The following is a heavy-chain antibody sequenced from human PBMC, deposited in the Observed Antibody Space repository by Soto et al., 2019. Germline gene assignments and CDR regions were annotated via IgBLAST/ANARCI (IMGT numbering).Heavy chain of an antibody. CDR3: AIGLYYYDSSGYYYDYYGMDV. Sequence: GESLKISCKGSGYSFTSYWIGWARQMPGKGLEWMGIIYPGDSDTRYSPSFQGQVTISADKSISTAYLQWSSLKASDTAMYYCAIGLYYYDSSGYYYDYYGMDVWGQGTTVTVSS. J-gene: IGHJ6*02. D-gene: IGHD3-22*01. CDR1: GYSFTSYW. V-gene: IGHV5-51*01. CDR2: IYPGDSDT.